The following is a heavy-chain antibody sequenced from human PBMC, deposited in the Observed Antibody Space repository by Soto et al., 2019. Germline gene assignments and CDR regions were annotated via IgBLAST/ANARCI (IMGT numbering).Heavy chain of an antibody. D-gene: IGHD6-13*01. Sequence: QVQLVQSGAEVKKPGASVKISCKTSGYIFINYYIHWGRQAPGQGLEWVALFNPMSGSTNYAQKLQGRVTVTSDTSTSTVYMELSSLISEDTGVHYCARDLAAADYWGQGTLVTVSS. V-gene: IGHV1-46*04. CDR1: GYIFINYY. CDR3: ARDLAAADY. CDR2: FNPMSGST. J-gene: IGHJ4*02.